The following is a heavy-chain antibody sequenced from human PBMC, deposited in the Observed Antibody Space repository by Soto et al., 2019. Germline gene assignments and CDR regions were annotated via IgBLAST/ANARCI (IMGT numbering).Heavy chain of an antibody. Sequence: GESLKISCKGSGYSFTSYWIGWVRQMPGKGLEWMGIIYPGDSDTRYSPSFQGQVTISADKSISTAYLQWSSLKASDTAMYYCAGSYSSYGHYYGMDVWGQGTTVTVSS. CDR2: IYPGDSDT. V-gene: IGHV5-51*01. CDR1: GYSFTSYW. D-gene: IGHD5-18*01. J-gene: IGHJ6*02. CDR3: AGSYSSYGHYYGMDV.